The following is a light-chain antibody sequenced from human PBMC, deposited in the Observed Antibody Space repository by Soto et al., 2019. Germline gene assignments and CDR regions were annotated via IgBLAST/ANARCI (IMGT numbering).Light chain of an antibody. CDR3: SSYRRGNTPYV. CDR1: GSDVGAYNF. Sequence: QSALTQPASVSGSPGQSITISCTGTGSDVGAYNFVSWYRQHPGKVPELIIFDVSKRPSGAFNRFSGSKSANTASLTISGLQAEDEADYYCSSYRRGNTPYVFGTGTQLTVL. V-gene: IGLV2-14*03. J-gene: IGLJ1*01. CDR2: DVS.